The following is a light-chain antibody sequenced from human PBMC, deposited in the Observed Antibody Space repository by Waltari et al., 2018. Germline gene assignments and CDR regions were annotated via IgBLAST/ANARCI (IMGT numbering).Light chain of an antibody. CDR1: RSNIGSNF. CDR3: DSWDSSLSAVV. Sequence: QSVLTQPPSVSAAPGQKVTISCSGSRSNIGSNFVSWFQQLPGTAPKLVLYDNNKRPSGIPDRVSGSKSGTSATLGITGLQTGDEADYYCDSWDSSLSAVVFGGGTKVTVL. CDR2: DNN. V-gene: IGLV1-51*01. J-gene: IGLJ2*01.